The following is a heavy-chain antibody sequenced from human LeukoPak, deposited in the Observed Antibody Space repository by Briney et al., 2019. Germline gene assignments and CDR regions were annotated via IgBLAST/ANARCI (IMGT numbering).Heavy chain of an antibody. CDR2: FYPGGSA. J-gene: IGHJ4*02. CDR3: ARSSGGNNPYDY. V-gene: IGHV4-4*07. D-gene: IGHD4-23*01. CDR1: GDPIGNYF. Sequence: SETLSLTCTFTGDPIGNYFWTWIRQPAGKGLEWIGRFYPGGSANNNPALKRRVTLLLDTSKSQFSLKLTSVTAADTAVYYCARSSGGNNPYDYWGQGTLVTVSS.